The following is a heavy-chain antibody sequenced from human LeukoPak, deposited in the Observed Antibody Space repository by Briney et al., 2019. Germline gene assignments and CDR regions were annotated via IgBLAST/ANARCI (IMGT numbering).Heavy chain of an antibody. D-gene: IGHD2-2*02. CDR2: INNDASTT. V-gene: IGHV3-74*01. CDR1: GFTFSNYG. Sequence: GGSLRLSCAASGFTFSNYGMCWVRQAPGKGLVWVSRINNDASTTTYADSVKGRFSISRDNAKTTLYLQMNSLRAEDTAVYYCARGYCSSTTCYNAFDIWGQGTMVTVSS. J-gene: IGHJ3*02. CDR3: ARGYCSSTTCYNAFDI.